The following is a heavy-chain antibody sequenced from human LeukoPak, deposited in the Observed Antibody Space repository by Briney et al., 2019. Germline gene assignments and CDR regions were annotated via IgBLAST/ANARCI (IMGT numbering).Heavy chain of an antibody. CDR3: ASTGNSYYYHMDV. D-gene: IGHD5-24*01. V-gene: IGHV4-39*01. Sequence: SETLSLTCTVSGGSISSSSYYWGWIRQPPGNGLEWLGSMYYSGSTYYNPSLKSRVTISVDTSKNQLSLNLSSVTAADTAVYYCASTGNSYYYHMDVWGKGTTVTVSS. CDR1: GGSISSSSYY. J-gene: IGHJ6*03. CDR2: MYYSGST.